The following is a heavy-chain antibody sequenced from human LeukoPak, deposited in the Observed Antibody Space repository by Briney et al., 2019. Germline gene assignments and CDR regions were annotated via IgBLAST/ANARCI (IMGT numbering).Heavy chain of an antibody. V-gene: IGHV4-59*01. D-gene: IGHD3-3*01. J-gene: IGHJ6*02. Sequence: PSETLSLTCTVSGGSISSYYWSWIRQPPGKGLEWIGYIYYSGSTNYNPSLKSRVTISVDTSKNQFSLKLSSVTAADTAVYYCARIREWYGMDVWGQGTTVTVS. CDR3: ARIREWYGMDV. CDR2: IYYSGST. CDR1: GGSISSYY.